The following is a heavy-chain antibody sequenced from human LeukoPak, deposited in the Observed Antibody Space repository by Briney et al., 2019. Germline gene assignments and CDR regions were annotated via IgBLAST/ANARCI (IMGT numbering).Heavy chain of an antibody. D-gene: IGHD5-12*01. CDR2: INPNSGDT. V-gene: IGHV1-2*02. CDR3: AKNPYEHHFDY. Sequence: GASVEVSCKASGYTFTGYYMHWVRQAPGQGLEWMGWINPNSGDTNYAQKFQGRVTMTRDTSINTAYMELSRLRTDDTAVYYCAKNPYEHHFDYWGQGTLVTVSS. CDR1: GYTFTGYY. J-gene: IGHJ4*02.